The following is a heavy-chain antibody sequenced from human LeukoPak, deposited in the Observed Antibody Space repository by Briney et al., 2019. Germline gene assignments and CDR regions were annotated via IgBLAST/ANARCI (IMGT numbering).Heavy chain of an antibody. D-gene: IGHD1-26*01. Sequence: SQTLSLTCSVSGGSISSGSYYWNWIRQPAGKGLDWIGRIYTSGTTNYNPSLKSRVSISMDTSKTKFSLKLSSVTAADPAVYYWARGGELKTLNFGGRGTLVTVSS. V-gene: IGHV4-61*02. CDR2: IYTSGTT. CDR3: ARGGELKTLNF. CDR1: GGSISSGSYY. J-gene: IGHJ4*02.